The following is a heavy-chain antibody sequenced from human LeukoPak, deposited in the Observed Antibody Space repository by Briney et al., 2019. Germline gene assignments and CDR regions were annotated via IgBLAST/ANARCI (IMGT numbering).Heavy chain of an antibody. J-gene: IGHJ4*02. Sequence: PGGSLRLSCAASGFTFSSYSMNWVRQAPGKGLEWVSYISSSSSTIYYADSVKGRFTISRDNAKNTVDLQMNNLRAEDTAIYYCAKDHANTPVVTNWGQGILVSVSS. D-gene: IGHD2-21*02. V-gene: IGHV3-48*01. CDR1: GFTFSSYS. CDR2: ISSSSSTI. CDR3: AKDHANTPVVTN.